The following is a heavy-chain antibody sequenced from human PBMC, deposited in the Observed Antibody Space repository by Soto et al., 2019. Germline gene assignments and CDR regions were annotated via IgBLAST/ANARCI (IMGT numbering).Heavy chain of an antibody. CDR1: GFSFGSYA. V-gene: IGHV3-23*01. D-gene: IGHD3-10*01. CDR3: ARGAYGSGTNFDL. J-gene: IGHJ2*01. CDR2: ISGSDDKT. Sequence: GGSLRLSCAASGFSFGSYALSWVRQAPGKGLEWVSTISGSDDKTFYADSVKGRFSISRDTSQSTLYLQMNSLRAEDTAVYYCARGAYGSGTNFDLWGRGTLVTVSS.